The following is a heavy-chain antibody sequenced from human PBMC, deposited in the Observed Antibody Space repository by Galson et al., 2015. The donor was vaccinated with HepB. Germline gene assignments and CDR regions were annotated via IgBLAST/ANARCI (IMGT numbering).Heavy chain of an antibody. CDR1: GFTFSSYR. Sequence: SLRLSCAASGFTFSSYRMHWVRQAPGKGLVWVSRINSDGSSIRYADSVKGRFTISRDNAKNTLYLQMNSLRAEDTAVYYCARVPNDYGDSDAFDIWGQGTMVTVSS. CDR2: INSDGSSI. J-gene: IGHJ3*02. V-gene: IGHV3-74*01. CDR3: ARVPNDYGDSDAFDI. D-gene: IGHD4-17*01.